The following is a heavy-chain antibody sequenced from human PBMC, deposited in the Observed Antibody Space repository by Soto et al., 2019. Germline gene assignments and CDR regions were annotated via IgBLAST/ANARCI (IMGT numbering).Heavy chain of an antibody. J-gene: IGHJ4*02. CDR3: AKDHDEDFGYDLDYFNS. CDR1: GFNFGDFA. V-gene: IGHV3-9*01. D-gene: IGHD5-12*01. CDR2: ISWEGGSI. Sequence: GGSLRLSCAASGFNFGDFAMHWVRQAQGKGLEWVSGISWEGGSIGYADSVKGRFIISRDNAKNSLFLQMNSLTADDTALYYWAKDHDEDFGYDLDYFNSWGQGTQVTVSS.